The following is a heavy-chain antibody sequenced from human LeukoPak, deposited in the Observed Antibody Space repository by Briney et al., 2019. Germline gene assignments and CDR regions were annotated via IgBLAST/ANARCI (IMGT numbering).Heavy chain of an antibody. Sequence: GASVKVSCKASGYTFTGYYMHWVRQAPGQGLEWMGWINPNNGGTNYARKFHGRVTMTRDTSISTLYMELSSLRSDDTAVYYCARAYCSAGDCYEFDYWGRGTLVTVSS. CDR3: ARAYCSAGDCYEFDY. J-gene: IGHJ4*02. CDR1: GYTFTGYY. CDR2: INPNNGGT. D-gene: IGHD2-15*01. V-gene: IGHV1-2*02.